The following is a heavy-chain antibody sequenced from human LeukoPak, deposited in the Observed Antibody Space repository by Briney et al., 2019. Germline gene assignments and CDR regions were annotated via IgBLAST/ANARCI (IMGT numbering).Heavy chain of an antibody. J-gene: IGHJ4*02. CDR2: ISGSGGST. Sequence: GGSLRLSCAASGFTFSSYAMSWVRQAPGKGLEWVSAISGSGGSTYYADSVKGRFTISRDNSKNTLYLQMNSLRAEDTAVYYCARDWGGYDSSDYWGQGTLVTVSS. D-gene: IGHD5-12*01. CDR1: GFTFSSYA. V-gene: IGHV3-23*01. CDR3: ARDWGGYDSSDY.